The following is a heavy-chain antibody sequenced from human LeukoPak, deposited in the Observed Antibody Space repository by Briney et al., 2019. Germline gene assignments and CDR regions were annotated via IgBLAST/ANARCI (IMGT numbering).Heavy chain of an antibody. CDR2: ISGRGGSR. J-gene: IGHJ4*02. V-gene: IGHV3-23*01. CDR1: GFTFSSYA. CDR3: APHSPGIAVAGSSYYFDY. D-gene: IGHD6-19*01. Sequence: GXXLRLSCAASGFTFSSYAMSWVRQAPGKGLEWVSAISGRGGSRYYADSVKGRFTISRDNSKNTLYLQMNSLRAEDTAVYDCAPHSPGIAVAGSSYYFDYWGQGTLVTVSS.